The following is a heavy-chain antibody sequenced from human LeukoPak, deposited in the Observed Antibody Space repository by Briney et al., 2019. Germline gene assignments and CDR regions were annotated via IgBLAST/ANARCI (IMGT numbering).Heavy chain of an antibody. CDR1: GYTFTGYY. CDR2: INPNSGDT. D-gene: IGHD3-10*01. J-gene: IGHJ4*02. V-gene: IGHV1-2*02. Sequence: ASVKVSCKASGYTFTGYYMYWVRQAPGQGLEWVGWINPNSGDTNYAQRFQGRVTMTRDTAISTAYMDLSRMTSDDTAVYYCARVRPRIDGSGTSYLRLYHGVYCGQGTPVSVSS. CDR3: ARVRPRIDGSGTSYLRLYHGVY.